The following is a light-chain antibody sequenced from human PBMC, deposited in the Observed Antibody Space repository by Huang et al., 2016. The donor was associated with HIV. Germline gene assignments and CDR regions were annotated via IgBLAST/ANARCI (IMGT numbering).Light chain of an antibody. Sequence: AIQLIQSPSSLSASVGDRVTITCRARPSIGNDLGWYQQRPGQPPKLLIHSASSLQSGVPSRFSGSGSGTVFTLTISSLQPEDFATYYCVQDYNYPITFGQGTRLEI. CDR1: PSIGND. CDR2: SAS. J-gene: IGKJ5*01. V-gene: IGKV1-6*01. CDR3: VQDYNYPIT.